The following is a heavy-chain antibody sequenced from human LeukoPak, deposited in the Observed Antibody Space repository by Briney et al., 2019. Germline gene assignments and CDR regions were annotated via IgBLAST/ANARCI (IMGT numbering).Heavy chain of an antibody. CDR1: GDSISSSSHS. V-gene: IGHV4-39*07. J-gene: IGHJ3*02. CDR3: ARPGYCSSTSRYVLGI. Sequence: SETLSLTCTVSGDSISSSSHSWGWIRQPPGKGLEWIGTIYHSGSTYYNPSLKSRVTISVDRSKNQFSLKLSSVTAADTAVYYCARPGYCSSTSRYVLGIWGQGTMVTVSS. D-gene: IGHD2-2*03. CDR2: IYHSGST.